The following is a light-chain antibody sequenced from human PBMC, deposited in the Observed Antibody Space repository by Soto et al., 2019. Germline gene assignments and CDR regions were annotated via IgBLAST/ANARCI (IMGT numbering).Light chain of an antibody. Sequence: DIPMTQSPSSLSASVGDRVTITCRASQSISSYLNWYQQKPGKAPKLLIYAASSLQSGVPSRFSGSGSGTDFALTISSLQPEDFATYYCQQSYSTSGYSCGQGTKLVIK. CDR3: QQSYSTSGYS. J-gene: IGKJ2*03. CDR1: QSISSY. V-gene: IGKV1-39*01. CDR2: AAS.